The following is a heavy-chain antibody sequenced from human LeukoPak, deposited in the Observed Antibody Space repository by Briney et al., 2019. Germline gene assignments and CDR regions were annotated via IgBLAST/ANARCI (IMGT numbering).Heavy chain of an antibody. CDR2: ISAYNGNT. CDR1: GYTSTSYG. D-gene: IGHD1-1*01. V-gene: IGHV1-18*01. J-gene: IGHJ6*02. Sequence: GASVKVSCKASGYTSTSYGISWVRQAPGQGLEWMGWISAYNGNTNYAQKLQGRVTMTTDTSTSTAYMELRSLRSDDTAVYYCARGGTGTTYFPYGMDVWGQGTTVTVSS. CDR3: ARGGTGTTYFPYGMDV.